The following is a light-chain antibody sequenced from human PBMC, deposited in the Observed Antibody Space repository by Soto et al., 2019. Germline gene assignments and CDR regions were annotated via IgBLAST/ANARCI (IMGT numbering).Light chain of an antibody. CDR1: QGIISW. CDR3: QQANSLPLT. Sequence: DIQMTPSPSSVSASVGDRVTITCRASQGIISWLAWYQHKPGKAPKLLIYAASSLQSGVISRFSGSGSGTEFPLTIRSLQTEAFATYSCQQANSLPLTFGGGTKVEIK. CDR2: AAS. J-gene: IGKJ4*01. V-gene: IGKV1D-12*01.